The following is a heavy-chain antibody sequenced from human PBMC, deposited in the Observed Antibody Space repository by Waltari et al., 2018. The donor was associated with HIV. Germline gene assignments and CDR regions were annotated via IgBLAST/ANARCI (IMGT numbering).Heavy chain of an antibody. CDR1: GAPLSSGDSY. D-gene: IGHD5-18*01. V-gene: IGHV4-30-4*01. J-gene: IGHJ5*02. CDR3: ARAADGYPLNRFDP. CDR2: IYYSGST. Sequence: QVQLQESGPGLVKPSPPLSLTCTVSGAPLSSGDSYWMWIPPPPGKGLEWIGYIYYSGSTYYNPSLKSRVTISVDTSKNQFSLKLSSVTAADTAVYYCARAADGYPLNRFDPWGQGTLVTVSS.